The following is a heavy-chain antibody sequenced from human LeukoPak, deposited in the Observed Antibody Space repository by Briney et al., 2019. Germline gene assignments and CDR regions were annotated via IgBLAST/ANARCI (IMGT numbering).Heavy chain of an antibody. D-gene: IGHD2-2*01. Sequence: ASVKLSCKASGYTFTGYYMHWVRQAPGQGLEWMGWISTSCVNTNYAQKFQGRLTMTTDTSTSTAYMELRSLRSDDTAVYYCTRDFDNPENSCPSTSCIDVWGQGTTVTVSS. CDR3: TRDFDNPENSCPSTSCIDV. J-gene: IGHJ6*02. V-gene: IGHV1-18*04. CDR2: ISTSCVNT. CDR1: GYTFTGYY.